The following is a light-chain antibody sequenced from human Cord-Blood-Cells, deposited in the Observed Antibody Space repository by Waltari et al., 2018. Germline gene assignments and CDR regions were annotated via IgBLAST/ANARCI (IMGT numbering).Light chain of an antibody. CDR3: SSYAGSNNYV. CDR1: SSDAGGYNY. J-gene: IGLJ1*01. Sequence: QSALTPPPSAPGSPGQSVTISCPGTSSDAGGYNYASWYQQHPGKAPHLIIYEVSKRPSGGPDRFSGSKSGNTASLTVSGLQAEDEADYYCSSYAGSNNYVFGTGTKVTVL. V-gene: IGLV2-8*01. CDR2: EVS.